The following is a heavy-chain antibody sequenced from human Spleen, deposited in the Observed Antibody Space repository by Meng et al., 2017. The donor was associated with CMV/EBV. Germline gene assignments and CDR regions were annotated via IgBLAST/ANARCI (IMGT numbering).Heavy chain of an antibody. V-gene: IGHV4-61*01. CDR1: GGSVGSGPYY. CDR2: VYYSGIT. J-gene: IGHJ4*02. D-gene: IGHD3-22*01. Sequence: GSLRLSCTVSGGSVGSGPYYWSWIRQPPGKGLEWIGYVYYSGITNYNPSLKSRVTISVDTSKNQFSLKLSSVTAADTAVYYCASLSTYYYDSSGYYDWGQGTLVTSPQ. CDR3: ASLSTYYYDSSGYYD.